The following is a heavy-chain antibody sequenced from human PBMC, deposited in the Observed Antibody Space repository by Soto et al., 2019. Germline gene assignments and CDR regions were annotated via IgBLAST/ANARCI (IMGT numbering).Heavy chain of an antibody. J-gene: IGHJ3*02. V-gene: IGHV4-30-4*01. D-gene: IGHD3-9*01. CDR1: GSSISSGDYY. CDR3: AREKYYDILTGSDDAFDI. Sequence: PSETLSLTCTVSGSSISSGDYYWSWIRQPPGKGLEWIGYIYYSGSTYYNPSLKSRVTISVDTSKNQFSLKLSSVTAADTAVYYCAREKYYDILTGSDDAFDIWGQGTMVTVSS. CDR2: IYYSGST.